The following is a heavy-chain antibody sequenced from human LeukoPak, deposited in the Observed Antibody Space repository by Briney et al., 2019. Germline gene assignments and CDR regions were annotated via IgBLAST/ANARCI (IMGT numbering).Heavy chain of an antibody. CDR2: INHSGST. CDR1: GGSFSGYY. Sequence: SETLSLTCAVYGGSFSGYYWSWIRQPPGKGLEWIGEINHSGSTNYNPSLKSRVTISVDTSKNQFSLKLSSVTAADTAVYYCARDRLMVVAAYYYYYMDVWGKGTTVTVSS. D-gene: IGHD2-15*01. J-gene: IGHJ6*03. V-gene: IGHV4-34*01. CDR3: ARDRLMVVAAYYYYYMDV.